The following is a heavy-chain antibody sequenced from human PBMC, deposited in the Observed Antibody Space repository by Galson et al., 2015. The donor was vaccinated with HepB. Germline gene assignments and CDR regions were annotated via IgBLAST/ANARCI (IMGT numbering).Heavy chain of an antibody. V-gene: IGHV3-23*01. D-gene: IGHD3-3*01. CDR3: AKAESPQMAYDFWSGYCFEY. J-gene: IGHJ4*02. CDR1: GFTFSSYA. Sequence: SLRLSCAASGFTFSSYAMSWVRQAPGKGLEWVSSISGSGGSTHYVESVKGRFTISRDNSKNTLYLQMNSLRAEDTAVYYCAKAESPQMAYDFWSGYCFEYWGQGTLVTVSS. CDR2: ISGSGGST.